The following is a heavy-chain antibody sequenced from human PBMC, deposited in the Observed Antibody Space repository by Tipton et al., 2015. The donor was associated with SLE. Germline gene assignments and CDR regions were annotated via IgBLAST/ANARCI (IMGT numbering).Heavy chain of an antibody. CDR1: GFTFSKYW. D-gene: IGHD3-3*01. J-gene: IGHJ4*02. V-gene: IGHV3-7*01. CDR2: MEEDGSTE. CDR3: ATDTVIGGFDY. Sequence: SLRLSCAASGFTFSKYWMSWVRQAPGKGLEWVANMEEDGSTEYYVDSVKGRFTISRDNAKNSLYLQMNSLRVEDTAVYYCATDTVIGGFDYWGQGTLVTVSS.